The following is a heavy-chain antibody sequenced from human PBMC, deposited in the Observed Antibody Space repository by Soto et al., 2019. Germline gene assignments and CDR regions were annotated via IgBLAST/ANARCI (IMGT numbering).Heavy chain of an antibody. Sequence: SETLSLTCSVSGYSVSSSDYYWAWIRQPPGKGLEWIGSMFYSGLTYYNPSLKSRVTLSVDTSKDHFSVRLNSVTAADTAVYYCAPLTVSLSGPYGIHVWGQGTTVTVSS. CDR2: MFYSGLT. CDR3: APLTVSLSGPYGIHV. CDR1: GYSVSSSDYY. J-gene: IGHJ6*02. V-gene: IGHV4-39*01. D-gene: IGHD2-15*01.